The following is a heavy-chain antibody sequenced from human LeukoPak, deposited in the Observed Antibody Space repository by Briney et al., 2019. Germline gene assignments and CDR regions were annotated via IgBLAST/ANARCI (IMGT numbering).Heavy chain of an antibody. Sequence: GGSLRLSCAASGFIFSSYWMSWVRQAPGKGLEWVANIKQDGSEKYYVDSVKGRFTNSRDNAKNSLYLQMNSLRAEDTAVYYCARDFGGMDVWGQGTTVTVSS. J-gene: IGHJ6*02. D-gene: IGHD3-10*01. V-gene: IGHV3-7*01. CDR2: IKQDGSEK. CDR1: GFIFSSYW. CDR3: ARDFGGMDV.